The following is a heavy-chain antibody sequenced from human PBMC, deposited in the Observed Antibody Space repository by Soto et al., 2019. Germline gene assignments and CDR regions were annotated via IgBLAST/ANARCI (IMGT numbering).Heavy chain of an antibody. Sequence: XXTLSLAFTVSGGSISSNSYYWAFIRQPPGKGLEWIGNIYYSGTTYYNPSLKSRVTISVDTSKNQFSLKLSSVTAADTAVYYCARHEGGYYSGVDVWGQGTTVTVSS. CDR2: IYYSGTT. CDR1: GGSISSNSYY. D-gene: IGHD3-16*01. V-gene: IGHV4-39*01. CDR3: ARHEGGYYSGVDV. J-gene: IGHJ6*02.